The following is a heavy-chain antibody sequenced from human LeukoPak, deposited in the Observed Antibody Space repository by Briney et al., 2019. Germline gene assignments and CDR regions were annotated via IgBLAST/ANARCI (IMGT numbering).Heavy chain of an antibody. CDR1: GGSISSSSYY. D-gene: IGHD1-26*01. CDR3: ARGSGSYVHY. Sequence: SETLSLTCTVSGGSISSSSYYWGWIRQPPGKGLEWIGSIYYSGSTYYNPSLKSRVTISVDTSKNQFSLKLSSVTAADTAVYYCARGSGSYVHYWGQGTLVTVSS. J-gene: IGHJ4*02. V-gene: IGHV4-39*07. CDR2: IYYSGST.